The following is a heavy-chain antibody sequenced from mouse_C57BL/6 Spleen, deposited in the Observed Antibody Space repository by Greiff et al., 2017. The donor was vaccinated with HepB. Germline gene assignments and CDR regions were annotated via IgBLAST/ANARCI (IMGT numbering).Heavy chain of an antibody. CDR2: ISGGGSYT. V-gene: IGHV5-4*01. CDR1: GFTFSSYA. J-gene: IGHJ3*01. CDR3: AREGYGSSWFAY. Sequence: EVKLMESGGGLVKPGGSLKLSCAASGFTFSSYAMSWVRQTPEKRLEWVATISGGGSYTYYPENVKGRFTISRDNAKNNLYLQMSHLKSEDTAMYYCAREGYGSSWFAYWGQGTLVTVSA. D-gene: IGHD1-1*01.